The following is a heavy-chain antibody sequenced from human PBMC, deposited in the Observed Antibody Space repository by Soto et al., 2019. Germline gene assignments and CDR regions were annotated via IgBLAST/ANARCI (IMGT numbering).Heavy chain of an antibody. Sequence: EVQLLESGGGLVQPGGSLRLSCAASGFTFSSYAMSWVRQAPGKGLEWVSAISGSGGSTYYADSVKGRFTISRDHSKNTLYLQMTSLRAEATAVYYCAKSGWYLSDAFDIWGQGTMVTVSS. CDR1: GFTFSSYA. V-gene: IGHV3-23*01. J-gene: IGHJ3*02. D-gene: IGHD6-19*01. CDR2: ISGSGGST. CDR3: AKSGWYLSDAFDI.